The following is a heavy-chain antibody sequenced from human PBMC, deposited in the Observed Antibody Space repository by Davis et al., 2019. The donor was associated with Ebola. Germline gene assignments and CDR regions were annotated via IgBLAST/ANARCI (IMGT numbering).Heavy chain of an antibody. CDR1: GFTFSGSA. CDR3: TRTLWFGELYGMDV. V-gene: IGHV3-73*01. D-gene: IGHD3-10*01. Sequence: GESLKISCAASGFTFSGSAMHWVRQASGKGLEWVDRIRSKANSYATAYAASVKGRFTISRDDSKNTAYLQMNSLKTEDTAVYYCTRTLWFGELYGMDVWGQGTTVTVSS. J-gene: IGHJ6*02. CDR2: IRSKANSYAT.